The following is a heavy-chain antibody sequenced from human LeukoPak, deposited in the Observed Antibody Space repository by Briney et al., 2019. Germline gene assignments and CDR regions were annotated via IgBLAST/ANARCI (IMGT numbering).Heavy chain of an antibody. CDR3: ARTTVTSYFYYYMDV. V-gene: IGHV3-21*01. J-gene: IGHJ6*03. Sequence: PGGSLRLSCAASGFTFSSYTMNWVRQAPGKGLEWVSSISSSSTYIYYADSVKGRVTISRDNAKNSLYLQMNSLRAEDTAVYYCARTTVTSYFYYYMDVWGKGTTVTVSS. CDR2: ISSSSTYI. CDR1: GFTFSSYT. D-gene: IGHD4-17*01.